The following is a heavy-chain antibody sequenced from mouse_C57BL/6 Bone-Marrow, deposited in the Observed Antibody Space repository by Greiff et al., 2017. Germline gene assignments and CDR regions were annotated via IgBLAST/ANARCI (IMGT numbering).Heavy chain of an antibody. V-gene: IGHV5-6*01. J-gene: IGHJ2*01. CDR2: ISSGGSYT. CDR1: GFTFSSYG. Sequence: EVNVVESGGDLVKPGGSLKLSCAASGFTFSSYGMSWVRQTPDKRLEWVATISSGGSYTYYPDSVKGRFTISRDNAKNTLYLQMSSLKSEDTAMYYCARHEGGDYYGSSYFDYWGQGTTLTVSS. D-gene: IGHD1-1*01. CDR3: ARHEGGDYYGSSYFDY.